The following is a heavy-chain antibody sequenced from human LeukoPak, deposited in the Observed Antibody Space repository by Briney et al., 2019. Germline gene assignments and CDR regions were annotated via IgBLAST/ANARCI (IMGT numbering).Heavy chain of an antibody. Sequence: GGSLRLSCAASGFTFSRYWMYWVRQVPGKGLVWVSRINSDGSSTNYADSVKGRFTISRDNAKNTLYLQMNSLRVEDTAVYYCARGRGYYDSSGYYYFDYWGQGTLVTVSS. V-gene: IGHV3-74*01. CDR3: ARGRGYYDSSGYYYFDY. CDR2: INSDGSST. J-gene: IGHJ4*02. D-gene: IGHD3-22*01. CDR1: GFTFSRYW.